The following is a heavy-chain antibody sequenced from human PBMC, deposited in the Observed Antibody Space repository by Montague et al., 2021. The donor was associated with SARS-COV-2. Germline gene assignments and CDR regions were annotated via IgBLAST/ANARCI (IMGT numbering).Heavy chain of an antibody. CDR2: INHSGST. Sequence: SETLSLTCAVYGGSFIGYYWSWIRQPPGEGLEWSGEINHSGSTNYNPSLKSRVTISVDTSKNQFSLKLSSVTAADTAVYYCARVRAVPAAMRIVSLGRSYYGMDVWGRGTTVTVSS. CDR1: GGSFIGYY. V-gene: IGHV4-34*01. D-gene: IGHD2-2*01. J-gene: IGHJ6*02. CDR3: ARVRAVPAAMRIVSLGRSYYGMDV.